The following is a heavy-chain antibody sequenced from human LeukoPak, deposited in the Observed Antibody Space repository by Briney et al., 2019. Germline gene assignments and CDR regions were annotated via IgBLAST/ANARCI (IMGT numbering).Heavy chain of an antibody. D-gene: IGHD1-26*01. CDR3: AKDRASHGSELGGY. J-gene: IGHJ4*02. CDR2: IWYDGSNK. CDR1: GFTFSSYG. V-gene: IGHV3-33*06. Sequence: PGGSLRLSCAASGFTFSSYGMHWVRQAPGKGLEWVAVIWYDGSNKYYADSVKGRFTISRDNSKNTLYLRMNSLRAEDTAVYYCAKDRASHGSELGGYWGQGTLVTVSS.